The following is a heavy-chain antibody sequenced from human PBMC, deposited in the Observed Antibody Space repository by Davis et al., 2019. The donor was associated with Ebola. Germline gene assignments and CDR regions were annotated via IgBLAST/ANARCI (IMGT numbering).Heavy chain of an antibody. Sequence: PGGSLRLSCAASGFTFSSYAMHWVRQAPGKGLEWVAVISYDGSNKYYADSVKGRFTISRDNTRNTLYLQMNSLRAEDTAVYYCARDPNEYYMDVWGKGTTVTVSS. V-gene: IGHV3-30-3*01. J-gene: IGHJ6*03. D-gene: IGHD2-8*01. CDR2: ISYDGSNK. CDR3: ARDPNEYYMDV. CDR1: GFTFSSYA.